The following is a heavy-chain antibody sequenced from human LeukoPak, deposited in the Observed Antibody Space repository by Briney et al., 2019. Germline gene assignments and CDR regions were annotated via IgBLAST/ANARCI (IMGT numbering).Heavy chain of an antibody. V-gene: IGHV3-23*01. D-gene: IGHD3-10*01. Sequence: GGSLRLSYAASGFTFSSYAISWVRQAPGKGLEWVSTISGSGESTYYADSVKGRFTISRDNSKNTLYLQMNSLRAEDTAVYYCAKWGSGSYYKGSFDYWGQGTLVTVSS. CDR3: AKWGSGSYYKGSFDY. J-gene: IGHJ4*02. CDR1: GFTFSSYA. CDR2: ISGSGEST.